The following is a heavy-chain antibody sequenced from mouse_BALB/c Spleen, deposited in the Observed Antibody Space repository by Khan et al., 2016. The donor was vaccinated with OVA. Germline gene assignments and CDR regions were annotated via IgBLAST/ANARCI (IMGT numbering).Heavy chain of an antibody. CDR1: GFSLTSYG. D-gene: IGHD2-14*01. Sequence: QVQLKESGPGLVQPSQSLSITCTVSGFSLTSYGVHWVRQSPGKGLEWLGVIWSGGSTDYNAALISRLSISKDNSKSQVFFKMNRLQANDTAIYYCARIFIGTTDYAMDYWGQGTSVTVSS. CDR2: IWSGGST. CDR3: ARIFIGTTDYAMDY. J-gene: IGHJ4*01. V-gene: IGHV2-2*02.